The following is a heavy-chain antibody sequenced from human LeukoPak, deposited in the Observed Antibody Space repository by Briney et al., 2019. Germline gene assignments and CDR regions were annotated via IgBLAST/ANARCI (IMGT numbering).Heavy chain of an antibody. CDR3: ATRGYSSSWYVY. Sequence: ASVKVSCKASGHTLTELSMHWVRQAPGKGLEWMGGFDPGDGETIYAQEFQGRVTMTEDTSTGTAYMELSSLRSEDTAVYYCATRGYSSSWYVYWGQGTLVTVSS. CDR1: GHTLTELS. D-gene: IGHD6-13*01. CDR2: FDPGDGET. J-gene: IGHJ4*02. V-gene: IGHV1-24*01.